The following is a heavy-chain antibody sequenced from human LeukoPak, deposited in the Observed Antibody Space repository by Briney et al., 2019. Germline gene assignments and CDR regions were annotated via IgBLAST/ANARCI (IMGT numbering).Heavy chain of an antibody. CDR3: VRLSRNTDSSGYYYYYDY. V-gene: IGHV3-21*01. J-gene: IGHJ4*02. CDR2: INKGATQM. CDR1: QFSFSSYS. D-gene: IGHD3-22*01. Sequence: GGSLRLSCEASQFSFSSYSFNWVRQAPGQGLEWVSSINKGATQMYYADSMKGRFTVSRDDAKNSLYLQMNSLRDEDAALYYCVRLSRNTDSSGYYYYYDYWGRGTLVSVSS.